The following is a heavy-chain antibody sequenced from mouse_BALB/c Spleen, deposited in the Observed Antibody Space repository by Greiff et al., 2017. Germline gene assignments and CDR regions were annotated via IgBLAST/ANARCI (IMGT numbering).Heavy chain of an antibody. J-gene: IGHJ1*01. Sequence: VKLMESGAELVRPGTSVKVSCKASGYAFTNYLIEWVKQRPGQGLEWIGVINPGSGGTNYNEKFKGKATLTADKSSSTAYMQLSSLTSDDSAVYFCARNYRYDWYFDVWGAGTTVTVSS. CDR3: ARNYRYDWYFDV. CDR1: GYAFTNYL. V-gene: IGHV1-54*01. CDR2: INPGSGGT. D-gene: IGHD2-14*01.